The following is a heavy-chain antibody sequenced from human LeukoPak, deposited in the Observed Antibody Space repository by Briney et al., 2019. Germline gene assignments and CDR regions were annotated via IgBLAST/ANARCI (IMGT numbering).Heavy chain of an antibody. CDR3: AREMYTAYGPFDY. J-gene: IGHJ4*02. V-gene: IGHV3-7*01. D-gene: IGHD1-1*01. CDR1: EFTFRNYW. CDR2: MNKDGTET. Sequence: GGSLRLSCAASEFTFRNYWMSWVRHTPGKGLEWVANMNKDGTETRYADSVKGRFTISRDNVKNSLFLQMNSLRADDTAVYFCAREMYTAYGPFDYWSQGTLVTVSS.